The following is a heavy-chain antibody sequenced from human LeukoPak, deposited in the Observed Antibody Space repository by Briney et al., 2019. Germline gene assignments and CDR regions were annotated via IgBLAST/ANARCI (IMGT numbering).Heavy chain of an antibody. CDR1: GGSISSSSYY. V-gene: IGHV4-39*01. J-gene: IGHJ4*02. CDR2: IYYSGST. CDR3: ARHPQLATIERGFDY. D-gene: IGHD5-24*01. Sequence: PSETLSLTCTVSGGSISSSSYYWGWLRQPPGKGLEWIVSIYYSGSTYYNPSLKSRVTISVDTSKNQFSLKLSSVTAADTAVYYCARHPQLATIERGFDYWGQGTLVTVSS.